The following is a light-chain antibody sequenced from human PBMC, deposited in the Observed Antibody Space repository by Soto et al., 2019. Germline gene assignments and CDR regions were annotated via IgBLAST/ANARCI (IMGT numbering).Light chain of an antibody. CDR2: RNN. CDR1: SPNIGSNY. J-gene: IGLJ3*02. Sequence: QSVLTQPPSASGTPGQRVTISCSGSSPNIGSNYVYWYQQLPGVAPKLLIYRNNQRPSGVPDRFSGSKSGASASLAISGLRSEDEAEYYCATRDDILSGPVFGGGTKLTVL. CDR3: ATRDDILSGPV. V-gene: IGLV1-47*01.